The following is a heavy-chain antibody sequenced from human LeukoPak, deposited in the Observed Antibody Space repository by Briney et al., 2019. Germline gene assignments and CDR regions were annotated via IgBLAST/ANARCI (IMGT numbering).Heavy chain of an antibody. V-gene: IGHV3-53*01. CDR1: GFTVSSNY. CDR3: ASGGIYYGAAFDF. Sequence: PGGSLRLSCAASGFTVSSNYMSWVRQAPGKGLEWVSVIYSCGSTYYADSVKGRFTISRDNAKNSLYLQMNSLRAEDTALYYCASGGIYYGAAFDFWGQGTLVTVSS. CDR2: IYSCGST. D-gene: IGHD1-26*01. J-gene: IGHJ4*02.